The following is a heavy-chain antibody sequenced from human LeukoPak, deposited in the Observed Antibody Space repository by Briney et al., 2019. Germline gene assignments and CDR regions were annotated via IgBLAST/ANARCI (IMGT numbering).Heavy chain of an antibody. J-gene: IGHJ4*02. CDR1: GFTFSKYW. CDR3: AKAGDIVVVPAALDL. V-gene: IGHV3-7*01. Sequence: PGGSLRLSCGATGFTFSKYWMSWVRQAPGKGLEWVANIKDDGSGEYYVGSVRGRFTISRDNAKNSVYLQMNSLRAEDTAVYYCAKAGDIVVVPAALDLWGQGTLVTVSS. CDR2: IKDDGSGE. D-gene: IGHD2-2*01.